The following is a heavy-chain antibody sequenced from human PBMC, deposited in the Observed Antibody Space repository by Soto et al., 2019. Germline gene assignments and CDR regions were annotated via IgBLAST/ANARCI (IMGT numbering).Heavy chain of an antibody. Sequence: QVQLVQSGAEVKRPGASVRVSCKASGYTFNTYAISWVRQAPGQGLEWMGWISAYNGHADYAQKFQVRVTMTTDTSTNTVSMELRGLRSDDTAVYYCARGRTWGARDFDYWGQGTLVTVSS. J-gene: IGHJ4*02. CDR3: ARGRTWGARDFDY. V-gene: IGHV1-18*01. CDR2: ISAYNGHA. D-gene: IGHD3-16*01. CDR1: GYTFNTYA.